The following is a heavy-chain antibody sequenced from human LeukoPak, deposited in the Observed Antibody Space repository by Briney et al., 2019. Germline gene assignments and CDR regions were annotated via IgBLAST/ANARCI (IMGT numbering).Heavy chain of an antibody. CDR1: GFPFNSYW. CDR3: ARGPVAGGDY. Sequence: GGSLRLSCAASGFPFNSYWMSWVRQAPGGGLEWVANIKEDGSEKFYVDSVKGRFTISRDNAKNSLFLQMTSLRAEDTALYYCARGPVAGGDYWGQGTLVTVSS. J-gene: IGHJ4*02. V-gene: IGHV3-7*01. CDR2: IKEDGSEK. D-gene: IGHD6-19*01.